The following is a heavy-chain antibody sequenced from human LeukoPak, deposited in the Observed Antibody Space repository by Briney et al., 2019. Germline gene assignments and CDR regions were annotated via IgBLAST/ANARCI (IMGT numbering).Heavy chain of an antibody. CDR1: GFTFSSYW. CDR3: ATLHYGDFDY. Sequence: TGVSLRLSCAASGFTFSSYWIHWVRQAPGQGLVWVSRINPEATTISYADSVKGRFTISRDNAKNTLYLQMNSLRAEDTAVYYCATLHYGDFDYWGQGTLLTVSS. CDR2: INPEATTI. V-gene: IGHV3-74*01. D-gene: IGHD4-17*01. J-gene: IGHJ4*02.